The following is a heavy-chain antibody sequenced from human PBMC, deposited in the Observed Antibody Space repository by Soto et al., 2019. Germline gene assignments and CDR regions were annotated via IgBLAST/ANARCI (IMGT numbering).Heavy chain of an antibody. J-gene: IGHJ4*02. V-gene: IGHV4-39*01. CDR2: LFYSGSS. D-gene: IGHD3-22*01. Sequence: SETLSLTCTVSGGSINIGKRYWGWVRQPPGKGLEWIGSLFYSGSSYYNPSLKSRVTISVDTSRNQFSLKLNSVTAADTAVYYCARHPNYYDSCRYEYFDWWGQGLLVTVSS. CDR1: GGSINIGKRY. CDR3: ARHPNYYDSCRYEYFDW.